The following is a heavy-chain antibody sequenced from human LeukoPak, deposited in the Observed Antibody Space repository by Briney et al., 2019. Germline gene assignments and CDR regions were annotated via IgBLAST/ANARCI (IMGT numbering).Heavy chain of an antibody. V-gene: IGHV4-34*01. Sequence: PSETLSLTCAVSGGSFSGYYWTWIRLPPGKGLEWIGEINHSGSANYNPSLKSRVTISLDTSKNQFSLKLSSVTAADTAVYYCARGQGTVTTHWGQGTLVTVSS. D-gene: IGHD4-17*01. CDR3: ARGQGTVTTH. CDR1: GGSFSGYY. CDR2: INHSGSA. J-gene: IGHJ4*02.